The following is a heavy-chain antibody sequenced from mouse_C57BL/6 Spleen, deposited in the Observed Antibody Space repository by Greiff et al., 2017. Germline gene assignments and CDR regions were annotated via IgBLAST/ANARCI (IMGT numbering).Heavy chain of an antibody. CDR3: ARRTYYGSSYGYFDY. CDR2: INPGSGGT. V-gene: IGHV1-54*01. CDR1: GYAFTNYL. Sequence: QVQLQQSGAELVRPGTSVKVSCKASGYAFTNYLIEWVKQRPGQGLEWIGVINPGSGGTNYNQKFKGKATLTADKSSSTAYMQLSSLTSEDSAVYFCARRTYYGSSYGYFDYWGQGTTLTVSS. J-gene: IGHJ2*01. D-gene: IGHD1-1*01.